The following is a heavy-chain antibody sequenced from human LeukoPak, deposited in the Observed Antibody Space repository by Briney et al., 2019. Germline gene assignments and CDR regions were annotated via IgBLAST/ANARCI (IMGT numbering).Heavy chain of an antibody. CDR2: IQYDGSTE. CDR3: ASGSSWAFDI. CDR1: VFTFSSYA. V-gene: IGHV3-30*02. Sequence: GGTLRLSCAASVFTFSSYAMHWVRQAPGKGLEWVAFIQYDGSTEYYADSVKGRFTISRDKSKKTMYMQKNTLRAEDTAVYYCASGSSWAFDIWGEGTKVTVSS. D-gene: IGHD5-12*01. J-gene: IGHJ3*02.